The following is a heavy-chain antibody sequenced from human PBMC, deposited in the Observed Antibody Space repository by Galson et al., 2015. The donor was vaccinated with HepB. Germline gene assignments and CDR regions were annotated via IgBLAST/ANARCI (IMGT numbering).Heavy chain of an antibody. CDR3: AKDVTMKF. Sequence: SLRLSCAASGFTFSSYGMHWVRQAPGKGLEWVAVISYDGSNKYYADSVKGRFTISRDNSKNTLYLQMNSLRAEDTAVYYCAKDVTMKFWGQGTMVTVFS. D-gene: IGHD3-22*01. CDR1: GFTFSSYG. V-gene: IGHV3-30*18. CDR2: ISYDGSNK. J-gene: IGHJ3*01.